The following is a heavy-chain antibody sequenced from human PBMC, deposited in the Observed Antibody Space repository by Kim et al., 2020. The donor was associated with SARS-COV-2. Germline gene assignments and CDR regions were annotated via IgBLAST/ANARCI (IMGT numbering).Heavy chain of an antibody. CDR3: ASSEPGYSSGWYDY. D-gene: IGHD6-19*01. V-gene: IGHV4-59*01. Sequence: NPSLKSRVTISVDTSKNQFSLKLSSVTAADTAVYYCASSEPGYSSGWYDYWGQGTLVTVSS. J-gene: IGHJ4*02.